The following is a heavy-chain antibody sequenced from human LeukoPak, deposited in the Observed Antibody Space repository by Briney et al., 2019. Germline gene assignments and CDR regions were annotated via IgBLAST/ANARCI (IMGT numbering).Heavy chain of an antibody. CDR2: ISGSGGST. CDR3: AKEFYSGYDPYYFDY. CDR1: GFTFSSYA. D-gene: IGHD5-12*01. J-gene: IGHJ4*02. V-gene: IGHV3-23*01. Sequence: GGSLRLSCAASGFTFSSYAMSWVRQALGKGLEWVSAISGSGGSTYYADSVKGRFTISRDNSKNTLYLQMNSLRAEDTAVYYCAKEFYSGYDPYYFDYWGQGTLVTVSS.